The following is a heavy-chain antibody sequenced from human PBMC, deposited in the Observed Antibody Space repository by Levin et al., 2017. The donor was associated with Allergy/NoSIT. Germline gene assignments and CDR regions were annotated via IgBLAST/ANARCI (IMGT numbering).Heavy chain of an antibody. Sequence: ASVKVSCKASGGTFSSYAISWVRQAPGQGLEWMGGIIPIFGTANYAQKFQGRVTITADKSTSTAYMELSSLRSEDTAVYYCARGWRDSSNLGYWGQGTLVTVSS. V-gene: IGHV1-69*06. CDR3: ARGWRDSSNLGY. D-gene: IGHD6-13*01. J-gene: IGHJ4*02. CDR2: IIPIFGTA. CDR1: GGTFSSYA.